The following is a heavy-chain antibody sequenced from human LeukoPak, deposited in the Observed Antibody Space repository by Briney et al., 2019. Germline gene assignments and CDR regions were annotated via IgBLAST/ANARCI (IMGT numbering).Heavy chain of an antibody. CDR2: INHSGST. CDR1: GGSFSGYY. D-gene: IGHD3-16*01. CDR3: ARRSYDYVWGSPSAFNY. Sequence: SETLSLTCAVYGGSFSGYYWSWIRQPPGKGLEWIGEINHSGSTNYNPSLKSRVTISVDTSKNQFSLKLSSVTAADTAVYYCARRSYDYVWGSPSAFNYWGQGTLVTVSS. V-gene: IGHV4-34*01. J-gene: IGHJ4*02.